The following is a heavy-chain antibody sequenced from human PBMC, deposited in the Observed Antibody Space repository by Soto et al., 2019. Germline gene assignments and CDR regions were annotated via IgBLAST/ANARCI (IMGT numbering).Heavy chain of an antibody. J-gene: IGHJ4*02. CDR2: ISSSSSTI. CDR3: APSRGYGDWGRFDY. V-gene: IGHV3-48*01. D-gene: IGHD4-17*01. Sequence: EVQLVESGGGLVQPGGSLRLSCAASGFTFSSYSMNWVRQAPGKGLEWVSYISSSSSTIYYADSVKGRFTISRDNSKNTLYLQMNSLRAEDTAVYYCAPSRGYGDWGRFDYWGQGTLVTVSS. CDR1: GFTFSSYS.